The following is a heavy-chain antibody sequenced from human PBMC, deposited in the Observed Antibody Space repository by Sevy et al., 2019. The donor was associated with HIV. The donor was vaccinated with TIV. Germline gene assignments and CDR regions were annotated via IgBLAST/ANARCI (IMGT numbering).Heavy chain of an antibody. D-gene: IGHD6-19*01. CDR3: AKDRGVAGRGFFDL. V-gene: IGHV3-9*01. CDR2: ISWNSGSI. Sequence: GGSLRLSCAASGFTFDDYAMHWVRQAPGKDLEWVSGISWNSGSIGYADSVKGRFTISRDNAKNSLYLQMISLRAEDTALYYCAKDRGVAGRGFFDLWGRGTLVTVSS. J-gene: IGHJ2*01. CDR1: GFTFDDYA.